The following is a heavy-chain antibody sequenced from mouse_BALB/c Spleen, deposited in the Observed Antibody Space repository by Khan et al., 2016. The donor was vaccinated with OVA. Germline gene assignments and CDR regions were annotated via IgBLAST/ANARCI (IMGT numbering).Heavy chain of an antibody. J-gene: IGHJ4*01. Sequence: EVELVESGGGLVKPGGSLKLSCAASGFSFSRYSMSWVRQTPEKRLEWVATISSGGTYTYYSDSVSGRFIISSDYANNTLFLLMSSLRTEDTASYSCTRHEGDYGYEQGDYWGQGTSVTVSS. V-gene: IGHV5-9-3*01. CDR2: ISSGGTYT. CDR3: TRHEGDYGYEQGDY. CDR1: GFSFSRYS. D-gene: IGHD2-2*01.